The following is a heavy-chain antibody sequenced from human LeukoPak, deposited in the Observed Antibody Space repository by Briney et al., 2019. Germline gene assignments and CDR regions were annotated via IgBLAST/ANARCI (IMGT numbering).Heavy chain of an antibody. D-gene: IGHD3-22*01. V-gene: IGHV3-7*01. J-gene: IGHJ4*02. CDR1: GFTFSSYW. CDR3: AIPSSYDGSRYYHAY. Sequence: PGGSLRLSCAASGFTFSSYWMSWVRQAPGKGLEWVANIKQDGSEKYYVDSVKGRFTISRDNAKNSLYLQMNSLRADDTAVYYCAIPSSYDGSRYYHAYWGQGTLVSVSS. CDR2: IKQDGSEK.